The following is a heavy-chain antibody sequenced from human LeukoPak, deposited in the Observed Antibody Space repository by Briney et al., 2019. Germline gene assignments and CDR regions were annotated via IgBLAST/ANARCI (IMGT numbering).Heavy chain of an antibody. J-gene: IGHJ5*02. V-gene: IGHV1-18*01. Sequence: ASVKVSCKASGYTFTSYGISWVRQAPGQGLEWMGWISAYNGNTNYAQKLQGRVTMTTDTSTSTAYMELRSLRSDDTAVYYCARLPHDYGEGMNWFDPWGQGTLVTVSS. CDR2: ISAYNGNT. CDR1: GYTFTSYG. CDR3: ARLPHDYGEGMNWFDP. D-gene: IGHD4-17*01.